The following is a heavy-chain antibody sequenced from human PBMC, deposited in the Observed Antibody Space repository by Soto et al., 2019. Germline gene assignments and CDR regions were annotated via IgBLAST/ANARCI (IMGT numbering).Heavy chain of an antibody. J-gene: IGHJ6*02. CDR3: ARVYGGNSPQLPHYYYGMDI. V-gene: IGHV3-11*06. CDR2: ISSSSSYT. Sequence: QVQLVESGGDLVKPGGSLRLSCAASGFTFSDYYMSWIRQAPGKGLEWVSYISSSSSYTNYADSVKGRFTISRDNAKNSLYLQMNSLRAEDTAVFYCARVYGGNSPQLPHYYYGMDIWGQGTTVTVSS. D-gene: IGHD2-21*02. CDR1: GFTFSDYY.